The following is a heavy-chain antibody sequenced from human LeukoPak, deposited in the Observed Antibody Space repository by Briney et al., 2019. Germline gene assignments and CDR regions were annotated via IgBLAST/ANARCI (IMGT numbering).Heavy chain of an antibody. CDR3: AKDVGGGSWPNYFDY. Sequence: RGSLRLSSAASGFTFSSYAMSWVRHAPRKGLWWVSAISGSGGSTYYADSVKGRFTISRDNSKNTLYLKMNSLRAEDTAVYYCAKDVGGGSWPNYFDYWGQGTLVTVPS. V-gene: IGHV3-23*01. CDR2: ISGSGGST. CDR1: GFTFSSYA. D-gene: IGHD2-15*01. J-gene: IGHJ4*02.